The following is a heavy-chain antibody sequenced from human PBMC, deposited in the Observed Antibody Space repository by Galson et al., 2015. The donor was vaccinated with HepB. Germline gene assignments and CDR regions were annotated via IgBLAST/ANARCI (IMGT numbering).Heavy chain of an antibody. J-gene: IGHJ6*02. V-gene: IGHV3-30*18. CDR3: AKRRDYGGNSDYYYYYGMDV. Sequence: SLRLSCAASGFTFSSYGMHWVRQAPGKGLEWVAVISYDGSNKYYADPVKGRFTISRDNSKNTLYLQMNSLRAEDTAVYYCAKRRDYGGNSDYYYYYGMDVWGQGTTVTVSS. CDR1: GFTFSSYG. D-gene: IGHD4-23*01. CDR2: ISYDGSNK.